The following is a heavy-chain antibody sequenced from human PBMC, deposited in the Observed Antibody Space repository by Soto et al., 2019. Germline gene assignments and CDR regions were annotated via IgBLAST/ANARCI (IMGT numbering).Heavy chain of an antibody. J-gene: IGHJ4*02. V-gene: IGHV3-74*01. D-gene: IGHD6-13*01. CDR3: ARERYASSWPDLDY. CDR2: IHSDGSSS. Sequence: GGSLRLSCAASGFPFSSYWMHWVRQAPGKGLVWVSRIHSDGSSSSYADSVKGRFTFSRDNAKNTLYLQMNSLRAEDTAIYYCARERYASSWPDLDYWGQGTPVTVSS. CDR1: GFPFSSYW.